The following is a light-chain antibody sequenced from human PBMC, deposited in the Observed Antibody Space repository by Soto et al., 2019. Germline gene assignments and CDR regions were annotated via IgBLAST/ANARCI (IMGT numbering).Light chain of an antibody. Sequence: DIQMTQSPSTLSTSLGDRVTITCRASQSISSLLAWYQQKPGKAPKLLIYDASNLERGVPSRFSGSGSGTEFTLTISSLQPDDFATYYCQQYNGFSRTFGQGTKVEIK. CDR1: QSISSL. CDR2: DAS. J-gene: IGKJ1*01. CDR3: QQYNGFSRT. V-gene: IGKV1-5*01.